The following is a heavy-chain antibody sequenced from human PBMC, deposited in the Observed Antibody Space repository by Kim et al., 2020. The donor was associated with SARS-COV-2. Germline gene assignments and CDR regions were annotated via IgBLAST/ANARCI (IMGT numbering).Heavy chain of an antibody. Sequence: SETLSLTCAVYGGSFSGYYWSWIRQPPGKGLEWIGEINHSGSTNYNPSLKSRVTISVDTSKNQFSLKLSSVTAADTAVYYCARGGGYSYVGYYYGMDVWGQGTTVTVSS. V-gene: IGHV4-34*01. J-gene: IGHJ6*02. CDR3: ARGGGYSYVGYYYGMDV. CDR2: INHSGST. D-gene: IGHD5-18*01. CDR1: GGSFSGYY.